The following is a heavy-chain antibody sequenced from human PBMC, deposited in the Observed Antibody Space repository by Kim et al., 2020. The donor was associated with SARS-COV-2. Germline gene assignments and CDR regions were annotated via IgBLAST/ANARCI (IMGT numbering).Heavy chain of an antibody. CDR2: YGGQT. Sequence: YGGQTEYAASVKGRFAISRDDFKRIAYLQMDSLKTEDTALYFCSRDYGMDVWGQGTTVTVSS. V-gene: IGHV3-49*02. CDR3: SRDYGMDV. J-gene: IGHJ6*02.